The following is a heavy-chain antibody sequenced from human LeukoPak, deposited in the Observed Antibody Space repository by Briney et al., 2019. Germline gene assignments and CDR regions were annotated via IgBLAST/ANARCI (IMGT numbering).Heavy chain of an antibody. CDR3: ARRATVTNTYNWFDP. CDR2: IIPIFGTA. D-gene: IGHD4-17*01. V-gene: IGHV1-69*13. CDR1: GGTFSSYA. J-gene: IGHJ5*02. Sequence: SVTVSCTASGGTFSSYAISWVRQAPGQGLEWMGGIIPIFGTANYAQKFQGRVTITADESTSTAYMELSSLRSEDTAAYYCARRATVTNTYNWFDPWGQGTLVTVSS.